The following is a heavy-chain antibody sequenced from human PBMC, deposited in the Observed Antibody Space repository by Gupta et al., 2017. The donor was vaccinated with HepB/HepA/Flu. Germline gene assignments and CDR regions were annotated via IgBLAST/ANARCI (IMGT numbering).Heavy chain of an antibody. J-gene: IGHJ3*01. CDR1: RGSVSRSGYF. CDR2: INHRGNA. CDR3: AREVDVPSTTDALDV. Sequence: QVQLQESGPGLVKPSQTLSLTCSVFRGSVSRSGYFWSWLRQFPGKGLEWIAYINHRGNAFYNPSLGSRVAMSLDTSTNEFSLRLSSVSAADTAVYYCAREVDVPSTTDALDVWGRGTMVTVS. V-gene: IGHV4-31*03. D-gene: IGHD5/OR15-5a*01.